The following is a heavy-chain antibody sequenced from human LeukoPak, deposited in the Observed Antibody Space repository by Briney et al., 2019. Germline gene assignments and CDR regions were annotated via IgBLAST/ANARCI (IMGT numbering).Heavy chain of an antibody. D-gene: IGHD3-10*01. J-gene: IGHJ5*02. CDR3: ARPLMYYYGSETYYWFDR. Sequence: PGGSLRLSCAASGFTFSDYYMSWIRQAPGKRLEWVSYISSSGSPIYYADSVKGRFTISRDNAEKSLYLQMNSLRAEDTAMYYCARPLMYYYGSETYYWFDRWGQGTLVTVSS. V-gene: IGHV3-11*04. CDR2: ISSSGSPI. CDR1: GFTFSDYY.